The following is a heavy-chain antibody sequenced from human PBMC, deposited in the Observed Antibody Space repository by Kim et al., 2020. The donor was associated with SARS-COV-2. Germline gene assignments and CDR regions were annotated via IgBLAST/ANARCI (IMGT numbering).Heavy chain of an antibody. V-gene: IGHV3-48*03. J-gene: IGHJ4*02. CDR3: ARGPNYSPFDY. D-gene: IGHD4-4*01. Sequence: QADPETGRLTISRDNDNNSLYLQMNSLRAEDTAVYYCARGPNYSPFDYWGQGTLVTVSS.